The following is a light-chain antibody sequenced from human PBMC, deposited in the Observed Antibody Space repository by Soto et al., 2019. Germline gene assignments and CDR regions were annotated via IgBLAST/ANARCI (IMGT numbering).Light chain of an antibody. J-gene: IGLJ3*02. CDR1: SSNIGTGYD. CDR3: QSYDSTLSGPWV. CDR2: GNN. V-gene: IGLV1-40*01. Sequence: QAVVTQPPSLSGAPGQRVTISCAGSSSNIGTGYDVHWYQQLPGRAPRLLVYGNNIRPSGVPDRFSGSRSGTSASLAITGLQAEDEADYYCQSYDSTLSGPWVFGGGTKVTVL.